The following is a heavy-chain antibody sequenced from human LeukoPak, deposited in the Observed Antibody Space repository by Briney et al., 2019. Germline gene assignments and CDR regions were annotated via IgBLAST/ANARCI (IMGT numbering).Heavy chain of an antibody. D-gene: IGHD3-10*01. CDR1: GFTFSTYA. CDR3: AKASYGSGSFDY. J-gene: IGHJ4*02. V-gene: IGHV3-23*01. CDR2: IGGSGGNT. Sequence: GGSLRLSCAASGFTFSTYAMSWVRQAPGKGLEWVSGIGGSGGNTNYADSVKGRFTISRDNSKNTLYLQMNSLRAEDTAIYYCAKASYGSGSFDYRGQGTLVTVSS.